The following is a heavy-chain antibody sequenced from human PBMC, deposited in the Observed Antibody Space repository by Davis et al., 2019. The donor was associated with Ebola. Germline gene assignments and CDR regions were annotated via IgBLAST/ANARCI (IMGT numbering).Heavy chain of an antibody. CDR2: ISYDGSNK. CDR1: GVTFSSYG. V-gene: IGHV3-30*03. CDR3: LSGDFLFDY. Sequence: GESLKISCAASGVTFSSYGMHWVRQAPGKGLEWVAVISYDGSNKYYADSVKGRFTISRDNSKNTLYLQMNSLRAEDTAVYYCLSGDFLFDYWGQGTLVTVSS. D-gene: IGHD2-21*02. J-gene: IGHJ4*02.